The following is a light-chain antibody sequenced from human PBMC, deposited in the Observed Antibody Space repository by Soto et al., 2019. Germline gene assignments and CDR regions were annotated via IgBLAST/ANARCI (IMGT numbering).Light chain of an antibody. CDR3: SSFTSSGTRV. CDR1: SSDVGGYNY. V-gene: IGLV2-14*01. J-gene: IGLJ1*01. Sequence: QSAPTQPASVSGSPGQSITISCTGTSSDVGGYNYVSWYQQHPGKAPKVMISEVTKRPSGVSDRFSGSKSGNTAYLSISGXXXXXXXDYYCSSFTSSGTRVFGAGTKLTVL. CDR2: EVT.